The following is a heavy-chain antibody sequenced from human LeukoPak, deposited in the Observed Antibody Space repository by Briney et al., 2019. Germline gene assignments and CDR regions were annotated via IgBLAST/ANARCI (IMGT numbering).Heavy chain of an antibody. CDR1: GFTFSSYG. J-gene: IGHJ4*02. D-gene: IGHD3-10*01. V-gene: IGHV3-33*01. CDR3: ARSGVLLWFGELSPPDY. Sequence: PGGSLRLSCAASGFTFSSYGMHWVRQAPGKGLEWVAVIWYDGNNKYYADSVKGRFTISRDNSKNTLYLQMNSLRAEDTAVYYCARSGVLLWFGELSPPDYWGQGTLVTVSS. CDR2: IWYDGNNK.